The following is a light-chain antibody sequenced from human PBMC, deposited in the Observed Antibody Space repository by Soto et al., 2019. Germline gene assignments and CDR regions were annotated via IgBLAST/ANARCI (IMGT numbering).Light chain of an antibody. CDR1: QDIRGA. CDR2: DVS. CDR3: QQFNSYPVT. Sequence: AIQVTPSPSSLSASVGDRVTITCLASQDIRGALAWYQQKPGKPPKLLIYDVSTLENGVPSRFSGDSSGTQFTLTISGLQPEDFGTYYCQQFNSYPVTFGHGTRLDIK. V-gene: IGKV1-13*02. J-gene: IGKJ5*01.